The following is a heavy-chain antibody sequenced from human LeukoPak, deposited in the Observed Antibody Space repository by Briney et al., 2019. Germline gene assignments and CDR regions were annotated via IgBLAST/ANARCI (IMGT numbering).Heavy chain of an antibody. CDR3: ARCIGSSGYYPDYFDY. V-gene: IGHV4-59*11. CDR2: IYYSGST. D-gene: IGHD3-22*01. J-gene: IGHJ4*02. Sequence: PSETLSLTCTVSGGSISSHYWSWIRQPPGKGLEWIGYIYYSGSTNYNPSLKSRVTISVDTSKNQFSLKLSSVTAADTAVYYCARCIGSSGYYPDYFDYWGQGTLVTVSS. CDR1: GGSISSHY.